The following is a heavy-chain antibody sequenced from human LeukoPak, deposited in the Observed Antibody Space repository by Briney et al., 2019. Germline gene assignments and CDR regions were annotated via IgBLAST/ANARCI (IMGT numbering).Heavy chain of an antibody. CDR2: IDHSGST. J-gene: IGHJ3*02. V-gene: IGHV4-34*01. CDR3: ARGNRPYGEHEAFDI. Sequence: SETLSLTCAVYDESFSGYYCSWIRQPPRKGLEWIGEIDHSGSTNYNPSLQSRVTISVDTSKNQFSLKVSSVSAADTAVYYCARGNRPYGEHEAFDIWGHGTTVTVSP. D-gene: IGHD3-10*01. CDR1: DESFSGYY.